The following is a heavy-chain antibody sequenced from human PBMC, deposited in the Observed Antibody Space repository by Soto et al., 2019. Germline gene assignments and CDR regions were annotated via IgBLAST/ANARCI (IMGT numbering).Heavy chain of an antibody. CDR3: AKDMGIAVAVYYGMDV. Sequence: EVQLVESGGGLVQPGRSLRLSCAASGFTFDDYAMHWVRQAPGKGLEWVSGISWNSGSIGYADSVKGRFTISRDNAKNSLYLQMNSLRAEDTALYYCAKDMGIAVAVYYGMDVWGQGTTVTVSS. V-gene: IGHV3-9*01. CDR1: GFTFDDYA. CDR2: ISWNSGSI. J-gene: IGHJ6*02. D-gene: IGHD6-19*01.